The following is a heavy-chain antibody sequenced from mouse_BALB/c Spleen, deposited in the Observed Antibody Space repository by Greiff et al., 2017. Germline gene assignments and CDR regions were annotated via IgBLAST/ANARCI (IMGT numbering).Heavy chain of an antibody. CDR2: IRNKANGYTT. J-gene: IGHJ2*01. CDR3: ARDMTYGNYLYYFDY. D-gene: IGHD2-1*01. Sequence: EVKLVESGGGLVQPGGSLRLSCATSGFTFTDYYMSWVRQPPGKALEWLGFIRNKANGYTTEYSASVKGRFTISRDNSQSILYLQMNTLRAEDSATYYCARDMTYGNYLYYFDYWGQGTTLTVSS. CDR1: GFTFTDYY. V-gene: IGHV7-3*02.